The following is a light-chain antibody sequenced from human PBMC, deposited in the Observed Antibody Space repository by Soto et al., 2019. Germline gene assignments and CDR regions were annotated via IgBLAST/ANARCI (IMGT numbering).Light chain of an antibody. CDR2: DAS. J-gene: IGKJ5*01. CDR3: HQRINWPPIT. V-gene: IGKV3-11*01. Sequence: EIVLTQSPATLSLSPGERATLSCRASQSIRNYLAWYQQKPGQAPRLLIYDASNRATGIPARFSGSGSGTEFTLTISSLEPEDFAVYYCHQRINWPPITFGQGTRLEIK. CDR1: QSIRNY.